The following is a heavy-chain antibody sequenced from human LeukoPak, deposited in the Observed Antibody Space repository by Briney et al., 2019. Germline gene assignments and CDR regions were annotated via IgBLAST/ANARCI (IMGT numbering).Heavy chain of an antibody. CDR3: ARDHGYSYGHSLNGHFDY. V-gene: IGHV4-61*02. CDR2: IYTSGST. Sequence: TSQTLSLTCTVSGGSISSGSYYWSWIRQPAGKGLEWIVRIYTSGSTNYNPSLKSRVTISVDTSKNQFSLKLSSVTAADTAVYYCARDHGYSYGHSLNGHFDYWGQGTLVTVSS. J-gene: IGHJ4*02. D-gene: IGHD5-18*01. CDR1: GGSISSGSYY.